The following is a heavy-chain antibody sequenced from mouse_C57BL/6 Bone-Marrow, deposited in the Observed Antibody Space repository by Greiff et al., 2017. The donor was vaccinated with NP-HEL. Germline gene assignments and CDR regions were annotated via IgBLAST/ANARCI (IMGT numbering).Heavy chain of an antibody. D-gene: IGHD1-1*01. CDR3: ARDRDGSSYVYAMDY. V-gene: IGHV5-4*01. Sequence: EVKLVESGGGLVKPGGSLKLSCAASGFTFSSYAMSWVRQTPEKRLEWVATISDGGSYTYYPDNVKGRFTISRDNAKNNLYLQMSHLKSEDTAMYYWARDRDGSSYVYAMDYWGQGTSVTVSS. CDR1: GFTFSSYA. CDR2: ISDGGSYT. J-gene: IGHJ4*01.